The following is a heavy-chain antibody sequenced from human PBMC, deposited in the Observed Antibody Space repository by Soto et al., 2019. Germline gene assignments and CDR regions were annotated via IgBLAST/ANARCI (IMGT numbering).Heavy chain of an antibody. CDR2: ISDDGTNK. Sequence: QVQLVESGGGVVQPGRSLRLSCAASGFTFGDYGMHWVRQAPGKGLDWVTFISDDGTNKYYADSVKGRFTISRDNSRNTLYLQMNSLRDEDTAVYYCAREGYYDRTGYYTFQHWGQGTLVTVSS. CDR1: GFTFGDYG. D-gene: IGHD3-22*01. J-gene: IGHJ1*01. CDR3: AREGYYDRTGYYTFQH. V-gene: IGHV3-30-3*01.